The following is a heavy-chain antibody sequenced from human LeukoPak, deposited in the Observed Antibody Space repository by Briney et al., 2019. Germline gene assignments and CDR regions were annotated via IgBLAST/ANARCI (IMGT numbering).Heavy chain of an antibody. J-gene: IGHJ3*02. Sequence: GGTLRLSCAASGFTFSSYSMNWVRQAPGKGLEWVSYIRSSSTTIYYADSVKGRFTISRDNAKNSLYLQMNSLRAEDTAVYYCARAKRNGFDIWGQGTMVTVSS. V-gene: IGHV3-48*01. CDR3: ARAKRNGFDI. CDR2: IRSSSTTI. CDR1: GFTFSSYS.